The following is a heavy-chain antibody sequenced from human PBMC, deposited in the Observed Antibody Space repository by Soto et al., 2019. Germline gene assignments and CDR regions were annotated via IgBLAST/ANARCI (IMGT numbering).Heavy chain of an antibody. CDR3: ARQTLDIVATNGWLCEFDY. V-gene: IGHV4-39*01. J-gene: IGHJ4*02. CDR1: GGSISSSSCY. CDR2: IYYSGNT. Sequence: QLQLQESGPGLVKPSETLCLTCTVSGGSISSSSCYWGWIRHPPGKGLEWIGNIYYSGNTYYNPSLKSRVTISVDTSKNQFSLKLSSVTAADTAVYYCARQTLDIVATNGWLCEFDYWGQGTLVTVSS. D-gene: IGHD5-12*01.